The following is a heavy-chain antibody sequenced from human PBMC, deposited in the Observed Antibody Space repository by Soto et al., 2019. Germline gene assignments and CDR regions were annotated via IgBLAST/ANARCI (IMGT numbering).Heavy chain of an antibody. V-gene: IGHV3-30*18. CDR2: ISSDGSSK. D-gene: IGHD1-26*01. CDR3: AKDRGLAESGRWSHYYYGMDV. CDR1: GFTLNNNG. J-gene: IGHJ6*02. Sequence: GGSLRLSCVASGFTLNNNGMHWVRQAPGQGLEWVAVISSDGSSKYYGDSVRGRFTISRDNSKNTLFLEMNSLRSEDTAVYYCAKDRGLAESGRWSHYYYGMDVWGQGTTVTVSS.